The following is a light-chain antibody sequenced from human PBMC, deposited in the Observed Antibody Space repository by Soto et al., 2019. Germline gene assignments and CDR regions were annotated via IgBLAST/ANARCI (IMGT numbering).Light chain of an antibody. CDR2: AAS. CDR1: QGINNY. V-gene: IGKV1-16*02. J-gene: IGKJ4*01. CDR3: QQYNSYPLT. Sequence: DIQMTQSPSSLSASVGDRVTLTCRASQGINNYLAWFQQKPGKAPQSLIYAASSLQTGVPSKFSGSGSGTDFTLTISSLQPEDFAIYYCQQYNSYPLTFGGGTKVEIK.